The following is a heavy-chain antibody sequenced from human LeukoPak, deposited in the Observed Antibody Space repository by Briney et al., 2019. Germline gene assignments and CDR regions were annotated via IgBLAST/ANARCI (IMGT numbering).Heavy chain of an antibody. J-gene: IGHJ4*02. CDR1: GYTFTSYD. Sequence: ASVKVSCKASGYTFTSYDINWVRQAAGQGLEWMGWMNPNSGNTGYAQKFQGRVTITRNISISTAYMELSSLRSEDTAVYYCATTTGGCSSTSCPPDYWGQGTLVTVSS. CDR3: ATTTGGCSSTSCPPDY. CDR2: MNPNSGNT. D-gene: IGHD2-2*01. V-gene: IGHV1-8*03.